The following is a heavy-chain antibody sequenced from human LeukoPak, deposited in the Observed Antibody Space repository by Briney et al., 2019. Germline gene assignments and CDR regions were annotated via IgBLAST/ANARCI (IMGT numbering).Heavy chain of an antibody. V-gene: IGHV3-21*05. CDR1: ASGVAFSSHS. CDR3: AREYNSRATFDY. D-gene: IGHD1-20*01. Sequence: GGSLRLSCAASASGVAFSSHSMNWVRQAPGKGLEWISYIHSSGNYIFYAASVKGRFAVSRDNARNSLFLQMNNLRAEDTAIYYCAREYNSRATFDYWGQGTLVSASS. J-gene: IGHJ4*02. CDR2: IHSSGNYI.